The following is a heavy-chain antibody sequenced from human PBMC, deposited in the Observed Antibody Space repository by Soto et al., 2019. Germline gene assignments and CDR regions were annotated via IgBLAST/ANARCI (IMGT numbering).Heavy chain of an antibody. CDR2: ISYDGSSQ. Sequence: PGGSLRLSCEASGFIFSHFAIHWVRQAPGKGLEWVAVISYDGSSQYYADSVKGRFTISRDNSENTVFLQMESLRAEDTAVYYCARHPERIAQIGWFDPWGQGTLVTVSS. J-gene: IGHJ5*02. D-gene: IGHD6-13*01. CDR1: GFIFSHFA. CDR3: ARHPERIAQIGWFDP. V-gene: IGHV3-30*14.